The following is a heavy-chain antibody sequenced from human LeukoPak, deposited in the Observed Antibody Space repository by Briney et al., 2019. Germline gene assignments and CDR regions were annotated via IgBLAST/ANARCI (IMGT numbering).Heavy chain of an antibody. V-gene: IGHV4-59*08. CDR2: IYYSGST. CDR1: GDSISSYY. CDR3: ARGFYSDSWGLYGQ. Sequence: SETLSLTCTVSGDSISSYYWSWIRQPPGKGLECIGYIYYSGSTNYNPSLKSRVTISVDTSKNQFSLKLSSVTAADTAVYYCARGFYSDSWGLYGQWGQGTLVTGSS. J-gene: IGHJ4*02. D-gene: IGHD3-22*01.